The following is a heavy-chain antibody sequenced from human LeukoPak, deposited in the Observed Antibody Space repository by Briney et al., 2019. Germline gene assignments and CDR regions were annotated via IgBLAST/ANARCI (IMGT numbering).Heavy chain of an antibody. J-gene: IGHJ6*03. CDR2: MHYSGST. Sequence: PSGTLSLTCAVSGGSISSSNWWSWVRQPPGKGLEWIGGMHYSGSTYYHPSLKSRVTVSVDTSKNQFSLKLSSVTAADTAVYYCARHTYYYYMEVWGKGITVTISS. V-gene: IGHV4-4*02. CDR3: ARHTYYYYMEV. CDR1: GGSISSSNW.